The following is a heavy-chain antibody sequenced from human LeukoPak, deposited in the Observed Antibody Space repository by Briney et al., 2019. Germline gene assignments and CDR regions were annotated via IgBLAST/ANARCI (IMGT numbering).Heavy chain of an antibody. V-gene: IGHV3-48*04. CDR2: ISSSSSTI. Sequence: GGSLRLSCAASGFTFDDYAMHWVRQAPGKGLEWVSYISSSSSTIYYADSVKGRFTISRDNAKNSLYLQMNSLRAEDTAVYYCARVLGLYYYYMDVWGKGTTVTVSS. CDR1: GFTFDDYA. J-gene: IGHJ6*03. CDR3: ARVLGLYYYYMDV.